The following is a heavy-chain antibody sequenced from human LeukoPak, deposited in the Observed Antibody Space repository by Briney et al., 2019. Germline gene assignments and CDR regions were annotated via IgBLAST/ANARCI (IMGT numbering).Heavy chain of an antibody. J-gene: IGHJ4*02. CDR3: VTRVLGPPY. D-gene: IGHD3-16*01. CDR1: GFTFSTYA. Sequence: GGSLRLPCSAFGFTFSTYAMHWVRQAPGKGLEFVSAISNDGGRTYYADSVQGRFTISRDNSQTTLYLQMSSLRAEDTAVYYCVTRVLGPPYWGQGTLVTVSS. CDR2: ISNDGGRT. V-gene: IGHV3-64D*06.